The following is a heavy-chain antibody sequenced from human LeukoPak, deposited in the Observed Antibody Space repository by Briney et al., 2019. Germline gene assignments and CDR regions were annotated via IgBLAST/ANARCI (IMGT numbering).Heavy chain of an antibody. J-gene: IGHJ4*02. Sequence: GASVKVSCKVSGYTLTVLSMHWVRQAPGKGLGWMGGFDPEDGETIYAQKFQGRVTLTEDTSTDTAYMELSSQRSEDTAVYNCATFPVFLEWSENYWGQGTLVTVSS. V-gene: IGHV1-24*01. CDR3: ATFPVFLEWSENY. D-gene: IGHD3-3*01. CDR2: FDPEDGET. CDR1: GYTLTVLS.